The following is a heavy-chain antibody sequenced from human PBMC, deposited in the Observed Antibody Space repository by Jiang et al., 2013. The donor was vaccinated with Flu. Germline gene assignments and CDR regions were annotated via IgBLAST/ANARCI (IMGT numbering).Heavy chain of an antibody. V-gene: IGHV3-23*01. Sequence: VQLLESGGGLVQPGGSLRLSCVASGFTFTDHAMSWVRQAPGKGLEWVSVISNSGATTYYVDSVKGRFTISRGNSKNTLYLQMNSLRAEDTAVYYCAKDKSSGYYYFDYWGQGTLVTVSS. J-gene: IGHJ4*02. CDR3: AKDKSSGYYYFDY. D-gene: IGHD3-22*01. CDR2: ISNSGATT. CDR1: GFTFTDHA.